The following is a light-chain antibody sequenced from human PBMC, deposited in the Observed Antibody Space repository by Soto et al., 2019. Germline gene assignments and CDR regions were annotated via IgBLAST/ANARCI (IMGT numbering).Light chain of an antibody. CDR1: QSISSY. CDR2: AAS. J-gene: IGKJ1*01. CDR3: QQSYSTPQRT. Sequence: DIQMTHSPSSLSASVGDRVTITCRSSQSISSYLNWYQQKPGKAPKLLIYAASSLQSGVPSRFSGSGSGTDFTLTISSLQPEDFATYYCQQSYSTPQRTFGQGTKVDIK. V-gene: IGKV1-39*01.